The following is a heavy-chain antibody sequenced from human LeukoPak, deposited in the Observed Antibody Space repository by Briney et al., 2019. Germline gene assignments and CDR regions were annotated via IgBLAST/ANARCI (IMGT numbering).Heavy chain of an antibody. CDR1: GGSISSGGYY. CDR3: ARDPPRGNGMDV. D-gene: IGHD1-1*01. CDR2: IYYSGST. V-gene: IGHV4-31*03. Sequence: SETLSLTCTVSGGSISSGGYYWSWIRQHPGKGLEWIGYIYYSGSTYYNPSLKSRVTISVDTSKNQFSLKLSSVTAADTAVYYCARDPPRGNGMDVWGQGTTVTVSS. J-gene: IGHJ6*02.